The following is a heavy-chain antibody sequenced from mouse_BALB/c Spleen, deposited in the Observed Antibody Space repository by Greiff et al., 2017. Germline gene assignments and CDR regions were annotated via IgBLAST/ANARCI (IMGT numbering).Heavy chain of an antibody. J-gene: IGHJ3*01. D-gene: IGHD2-10*02. CDR2: ILPGSGST. CDR3: ASEYGNYEFAY. CDR1: GYTFSSYW. V-gene: IGHV1-9*01. Sequence: VQLVESGAELMKPGASVKISCKATGYTFSSYWIEWVKQRPGHGLEWIGEILPGSGSTNYNEKFKGKATFTADTSSNTAYMQLSSLTSEDSAVYYCASEYGNYEFAYWGQGTLVTVSA.